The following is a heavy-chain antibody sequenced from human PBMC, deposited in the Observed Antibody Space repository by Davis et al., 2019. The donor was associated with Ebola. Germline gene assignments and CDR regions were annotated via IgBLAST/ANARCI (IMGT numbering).Heavy chain of an antibody. D-gene: IGHD5-18*01. CDR2: IIPILGIA. CDR3: ARDTAMVTYGEFYMDV. CDR1: GYTFTSYD. V-gene: IGHV1-69*04. Sequence: SVKVSCKASGYTFTSYDINWVRQAPGQGLEWMGRIIPILGIANYAQKFQGRVTITADKSTSTAYMELSSLRSEDTAVYYCARDTAMVTYGEFYMDVWGQGTTVTVSS. J-gene: IGHJ6*02.